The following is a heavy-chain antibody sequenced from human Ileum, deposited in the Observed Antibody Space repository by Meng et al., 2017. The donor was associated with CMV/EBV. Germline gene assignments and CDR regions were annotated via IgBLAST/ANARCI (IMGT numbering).Heavy chain of an antibody. CDR2: ISYDGSNK. CDR1: GFTFSCCA. V-gene: IGHV3-30*04. J-gene: IGHJ4*02. Sequence: VSLVWVGGGVVRLGRSLRTSCAASGFTFSCCAMHCVRQSAGKGLGWVAVISYDGSNKYYADSVKGRFTISSDNSKNTLYLQMHSLRAEDTAVYYCARDIDALYYFDYWGQGTLVTVSS. CDR3: ARDIDALYYFDY. D-gene: IGHD3-16*02.